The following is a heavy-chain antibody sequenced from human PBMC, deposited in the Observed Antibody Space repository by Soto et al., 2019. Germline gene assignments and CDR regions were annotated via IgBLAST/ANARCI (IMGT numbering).Heavy chain of an antibody. V-gene: IGHV1-69*13. CDR2: IIPIVGTA. Sequence: SVKVSCKASGSTFSSYAISWVRQAPGQRLEWMGGIIPIVGTANYAQKFQGRVTITADESTSTAYMELSSLRSEDTAVYYCARFREHYYDSSGYYSGAFDIWGQGTMVTVSS. J-gene: IGHJ3*02. CDR1: GSTFSSYA. D-gene: IGHD3-22*01. CDR3: ARFREHYYDSSGYYSGAFDI.